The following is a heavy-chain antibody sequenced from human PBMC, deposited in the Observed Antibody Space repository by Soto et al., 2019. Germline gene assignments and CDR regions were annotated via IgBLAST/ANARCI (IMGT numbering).Heavy chain of an antibody. CDR3: AGDSGGHYPKNYHGMDV. D-gene: IGHD4-17*01. J-gene: IGHJ6*02. V-gene: IGHV1-18*04. Sequence: ASVKVSCKASGYTFTSYGISWVRQPPGQGLEWMGWISAYNGNTNYAQKLQGRVTMTTDTSTSTAYMELRSLRSDDTAVYYCAGDSGGHYPKNYHGMDVWGQGTKVTVSS. CDR1: GYTFTSYG. CDR2: ISAYNGNT.